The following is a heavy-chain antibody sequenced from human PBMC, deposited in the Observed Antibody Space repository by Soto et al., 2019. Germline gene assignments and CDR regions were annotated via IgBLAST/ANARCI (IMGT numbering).Heavy chain of an antibody. Sequence: EVQLVESGGGLVQPGRSLRLSCAASGFTFDDYAMHWVRQAPGKGLEWVSGISWNSGSIGYADSVKGRFTISRDNAKNSLYLQMNSLRAEDTALYYCARDYSSGWSGLDYWGQGTLVTVSS. J-gene: IGHJ4*02. CDR3: ARDYSSGWSGLDY. CDR2: ISWNSGSI. V-gene: IGHV3-9*01. CDR1: GFTFDDYA. D-gene: IGHD6-19*01.